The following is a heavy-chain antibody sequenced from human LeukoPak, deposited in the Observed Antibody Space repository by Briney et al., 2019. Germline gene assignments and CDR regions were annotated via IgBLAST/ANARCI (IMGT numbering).Heavy chain of an antibody. D-gene: IGHD5-12*01. V-gene: IGHV1-24*01. CDR1: GYTLTELS. Sequence: ASVKVSCKVSGYTLTELSMHWVRQAPVKGLEWMGGFDPEDGETIYAQKFQGRVTMTEDTSTDTAYMELSSLRSEDTAVYYCATERLAIVATIRVFDYWGQGTLVTVSS. CDR3: ATERLAIVATIRVFDY. J-gene: IGHJ4*02. CDR2: FDPEDGET.